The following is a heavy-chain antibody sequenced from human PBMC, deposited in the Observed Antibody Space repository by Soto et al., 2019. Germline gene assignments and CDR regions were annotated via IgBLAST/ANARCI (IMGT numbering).Heavy chain of an antibody. Sequence: QMQLVESGGGVVQPGRSLRLSCAASGFDFSSYGMHWVRQTPGKGLAWVAVLGFDGGGRYYADSVKGRFTISRDNSKKMLYLQMDSLRVEDTALYYCAREPVGPDYAMDVWGQGTTVTVSS. CDR3: AREPVGPDYAMDV. CDR2: LGFDGGGR. V-gene: IGHV3-33*01. J-gene: IGHJ6*02. CDR1: GFDFSSYG. D-gene: IGHD1-26*01.